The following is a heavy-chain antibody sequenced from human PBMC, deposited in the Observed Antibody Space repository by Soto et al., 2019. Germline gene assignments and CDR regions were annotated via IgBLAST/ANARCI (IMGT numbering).Heavy chain of an antibody. D-gene: IGHD2-2*01. J-gene: IGHJ6*02. V-gene: IGHV1-18*04. CDR1: GYTFTTYG. CDR3: AREVGHMDV. CDR2: VNPYNGDT. Sequence: GASVKVSCKASGYTFTTYGINWVRQAPGQGLEWMGWVNPYNGDTTYAQKFQGRVTMTTDTSTRTAYMELRSLRSDDTAVYYCAREVGHMDVWGQGTTVTVSS.